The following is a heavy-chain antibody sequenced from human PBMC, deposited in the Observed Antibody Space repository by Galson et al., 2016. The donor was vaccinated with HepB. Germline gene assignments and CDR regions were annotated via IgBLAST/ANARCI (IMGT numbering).Heavy chain of an antibody. CDR1: GFTFSSFS. Sequence: SLRLSCAASGFTFSSFSMNWVRQALGKGLEWISYISSSSSTIYYADSVKGRFTISSDNAKNSLYLQMNSLRAEDTAVYYCVREGLSRNWDDWYFDLWGRGTLVTVSS. J-gene: IGHJ2*01. V-gene: IGHV3-48*04. CDR2: ISSSSSTI. D-gene: IGHD1-1*01. CDR3: VREGLSRNWDDWYFDL.